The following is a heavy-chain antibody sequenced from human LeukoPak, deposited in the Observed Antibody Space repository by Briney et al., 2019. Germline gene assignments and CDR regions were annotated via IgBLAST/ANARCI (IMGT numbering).Heavy chain of an antibody. CDR1: GFTFSSYG. CDR3: ARDSVRNALDI. V-gene: IGHV3-30*02. CDR2: IRHDGSNK. J-gene: IGHJ3*02. D-gene: IGHD3-10*01. Sequence: PEGSLRLSCEASGFTFSSYGMYWVRQAPGKGLEWVAFIRHDGSNKYDADSVKGRFTISRDNSKNTLYLQTNSLRAEDTAVYYCARDSVRNALDIWGQGTMVTVSS.